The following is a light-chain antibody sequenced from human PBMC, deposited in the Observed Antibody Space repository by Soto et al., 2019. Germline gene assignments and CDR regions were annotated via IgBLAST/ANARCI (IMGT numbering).Light chain of an antibody. Sequence: DVQMTQSPSSLSASVGDRVTIACRASQPISNYLNWYQQKPGEVPKVLIFGASSLRSGVPSRFSGNGYGTDFTLTINNLHPDDIATYYCQQTHAVPLTFGQGT. CDR2: GAS. J-gene: IGKJ1*01. CDR1: QPISNY. CDR3: QQTHAVPLT. V-gene: IGKV1-39*01.